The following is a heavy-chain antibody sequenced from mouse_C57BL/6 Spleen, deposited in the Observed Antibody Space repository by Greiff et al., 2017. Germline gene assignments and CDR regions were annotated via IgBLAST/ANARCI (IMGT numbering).Heavy chain of an antibody. J-gene: IGHJ2*01. CDR1: GFTFSSYA. CDR2: ISDGGSYT. Sequence: EVQRVESGAGLVKPGGSLKLSCAASGFTFSSYAMSWVRQTPEKRLEWVATISDGGSYTYYPDNVKGRFTIARDKAKNNVDLQVSRLKSEDTAVYYCARGRGLRPLDYWGEGSTLTVAS. V-gene: IGHV5-4*01. D-gene: IGHD2-2*01. CDR3: ARGRGLRPLDY.